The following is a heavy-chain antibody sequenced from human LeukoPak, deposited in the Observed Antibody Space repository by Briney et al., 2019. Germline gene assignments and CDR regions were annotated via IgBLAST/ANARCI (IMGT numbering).Heavy chain of an antibody. J-gene: IGHJ4*02. CDR2: TYYRSKWYN. CDR1: GDSVSSNSAA. CDR3: ARGSGSGWPQLDY. D-gene: IGHD6-19*01. Sequence: SQTLSLTCAISGDSVSSNSAAWTWVRQSPSRGLEWLGRTYYRSKWYNDYAVSVKSRITINPDTSKNQFSLQLNSVTPEDTAVYYCARGSGSGWPQLDYWGQGTLVTVSS. V-gene: IGHV6-1*01.